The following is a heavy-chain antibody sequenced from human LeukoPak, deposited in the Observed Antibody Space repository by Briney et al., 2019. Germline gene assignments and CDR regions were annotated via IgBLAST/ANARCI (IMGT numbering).Heavy chain of an antibody. CDR3: ARNFRTGTSHWFDP. D-gene: IGHD1-7*01. CDR2: IYTSGST. Sequence: SETLSLTCTVSGGSISSYYWSWVRQPPGKGLEWIGYIYTSGSTNYNPSLKSRVTLSVDTSKNQFSLKLSSVTAADTAVYYCARNFRTGTSHWFDPWGQGTLVTVSS. V-gene: IGHV4-4*09. J-gene: IGHJ5*02. CDR1: GGSISSYY.